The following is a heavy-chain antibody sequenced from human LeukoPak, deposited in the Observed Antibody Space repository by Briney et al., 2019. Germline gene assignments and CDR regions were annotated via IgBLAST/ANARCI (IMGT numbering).Heavy chain of an antibody. V-gene: IGHV4-4*07. D-gene: IGHD3-22*01. Sequence: SESLSLTWTVSGGSIGSYYGSWVRQPAEKGLEWIGRIYTTGITNYNPSLKSRVTMSLDTSKNQFSLKLTSVPAADTAVYYCAIYGYSYDSSGYYFWGQGTLVTVSS. CDR1: GGSIGSYY. CDR3: AIYGYSYDSSGYYF. CDR2: IYTTGIT. J-gene: IGHJ4*02.